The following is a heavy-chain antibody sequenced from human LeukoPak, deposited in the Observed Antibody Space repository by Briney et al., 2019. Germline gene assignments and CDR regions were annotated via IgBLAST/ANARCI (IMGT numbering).Heavy chain of an antibody. CDR3: ATGGVQTVGATSQPQDY. J-gene: IGHJ4*02. CDR1: GGSISINY. D-gene: IGHD1-26*01. CDR2: INHSGST. Sequence: PSETLSLTCTVSGGSISINYWSWIRQPPGKGLEWIGEINHSGSTNYNPSLKSRVTISVDTSKNQFSLKLSSVTAADTAVYYCATGGVQTVGATSQPQDYWGQGTLVTVSS. V-gene: IGHV4-34*01.